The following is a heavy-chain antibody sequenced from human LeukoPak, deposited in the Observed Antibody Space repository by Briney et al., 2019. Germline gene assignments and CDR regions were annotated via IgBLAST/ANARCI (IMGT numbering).Heavy chain of an antibody. CDR1: GFTFSSYA. Sequence: GRSLRLSCAASGFTFSSYAMHWVRQAPGKGLEWVAVISYDGSNKYYADSVKGRFTISRDHFKNTLYLQMNSLRAEDTAVYYCARDSSPRFTASPNYWGQGTLVTVSS. J-gene: IGHJ4*02. CDR3: ARDSSPRFTASPNY. CDR2: ISYDGSNK. V-gene: IGHV3-30-3*01. D-gene: IGHD3-10*01.